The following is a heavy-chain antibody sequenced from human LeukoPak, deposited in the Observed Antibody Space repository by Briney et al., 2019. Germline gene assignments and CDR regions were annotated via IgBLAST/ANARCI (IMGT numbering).Heavy chain of an antibody. J-gene: IGHJ6*02. CDR1: GFTASSNY. Sequence: RSLGLSCAASGFTASSNYMSWVRHAPGQGLEWVAVIYSGGSTYYADSVKGRFTISRDNSKNTLYLQMNSLRAEDTAVYYCARDLSFRHYGRDVWGQDTTVTV. CDR2: IYSGGST. D-gene: IGHD3-10*01. V-gene: IGHV3-66*01. CDR3: ARDLSFRHYGRDV.